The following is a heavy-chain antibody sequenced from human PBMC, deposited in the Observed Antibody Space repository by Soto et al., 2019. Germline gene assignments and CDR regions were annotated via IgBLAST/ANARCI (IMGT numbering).Heavy chain of an antibody. J-gene: IGHJ4*02. CDR1: GFTFVNYA. D-gene: IGHD6-19*01. Sequence: GGSLRLSCAASGFTFVNYAMNWVRQAPGKGLEWVATLSGSGTSTYYADSVKGRFTISRDNSRNTLYLQMNSLRAEDTAVYYCAKGTSNGGWFNPFDYWGQGTLVTVSS. V-gene: IGHV3-23*01. CDR2: LSGSGTST. CDR3: AKGTSNGGWFNPFDY.